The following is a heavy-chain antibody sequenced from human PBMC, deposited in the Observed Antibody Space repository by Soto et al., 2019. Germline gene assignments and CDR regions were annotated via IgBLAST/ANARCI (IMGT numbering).Heavy chain of an antibody. J-gene: IGHJ6*02. CDR3: ARDIVLMVYSTEGGMDV. D-gene: IGHD2-8*01. V-gene: IGHV1-2*02. Sequence: ASVKVSCKASGYTFTGYYMHWVRQAPGQGLEWMGWINPNSGGTNYAQKFQGRVTMTRDTSISTAYMELSRLRSDDTAVYYCARDIVLMVYSTEGGMDVWGHGTTVTVSS. CDR1: GYTFTGYY. CDR2: INPNSGGT.